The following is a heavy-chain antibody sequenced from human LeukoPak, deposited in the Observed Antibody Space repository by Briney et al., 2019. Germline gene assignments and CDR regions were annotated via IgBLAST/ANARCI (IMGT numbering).Heavy chain of an antibody. Sequence: TETLSHTCAVYGGSFSGYYWSWIRQPPGKGLELIGGIKHSRSTNYNQSLKSRVTMSVNTSNSQFSLKLSSVTAADTAVYYCARGKGDPSGYPRFYYFDYWGQGTLVTVSS. J-gene: IGHJ4*02. CDR1: GGSFSGYY. V-gene: IGHV4-34*01. CDR3: ARGKGDPSGYPRFYYFDY. CDR2: IKHSRST. D-gene: IGHD3-22*01.